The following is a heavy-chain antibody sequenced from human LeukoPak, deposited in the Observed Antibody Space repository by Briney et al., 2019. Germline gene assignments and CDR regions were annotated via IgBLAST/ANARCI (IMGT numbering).Heavy chain of an antibody. CDR3: AKVYIGSYSTFDY. V-gene: IGHV3-23*01. CDR1: GFTFGTYA. Sequence: GGSLRLSCAASGFTFGTYAMSWVRQAPGKGLEWVSGISGGGGSTYYADSVKGRFTISRDTSTNTLYLQMSSLRVEDTAVYYCAKVYIGSYSTFDYWGQGTLVTVSS. J-gene: IGHJ4*02. CDR2: ISGGGGST. D-gene: IGHD1-26*01.